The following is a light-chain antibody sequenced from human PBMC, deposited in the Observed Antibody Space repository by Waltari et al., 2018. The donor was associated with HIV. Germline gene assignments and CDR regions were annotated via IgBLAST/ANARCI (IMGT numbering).Light chain of an antibody. Sequence: IVLTQSPGTLSLSPGDRATLSCRASQSLSSSYLAWYQQKPGQAPRLLIYDASSRATGIPDRFSGSGSGTDFTLTISRLEPEDFAVYSCQQYGSSPPLYTFGQGTKLEI. CDR2: DAS. CDR1: QSLSSSY. J-gene: IGKJ2*01. CDR3: QQYGSSPPLYT. V-gene: IGKV3-20*01.